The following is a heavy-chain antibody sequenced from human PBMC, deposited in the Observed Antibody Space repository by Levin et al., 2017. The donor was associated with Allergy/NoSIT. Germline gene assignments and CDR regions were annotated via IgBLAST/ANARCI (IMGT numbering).Heavy chain of an antibody. CDR2: ISSSGSTI. V-gene: IGHV3-11*01. D-gene: IGHD3-10*01. CDR1: GFTFSDYY. Sequence: GESLKISCAASGFTFSDYYMSWIRQAPGKGLEWVSYISSSGSTIYYADSVKGRFTISRDNAKNSLYLQMNSLRAEDTAVYYCARDTLVTNFDYWGQGTLVTVSS. J-gene: IGHJ4*02. CDR3: ARDTLVTNFDY.